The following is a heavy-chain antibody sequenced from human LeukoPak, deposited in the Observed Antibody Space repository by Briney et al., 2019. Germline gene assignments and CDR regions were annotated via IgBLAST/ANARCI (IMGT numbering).Heavy chain of an antibody. CDR1: GGSISSYY. V-gene: IGHV4-4*07. D-gene: IGHD1-26*01. J-gene: IGHJ4*02. Sequence: SEPLSLTCSVSGGSISSYYWRWIRQPAGRGLEWMGRIYTSGSTNYNPSLKSRVTMSVDTSKNQFSLKLSSVTAADTAVYYCAREGDSGSYYYFDYWGQGTLVTVSS. CDR3: AREGDSGSYYYFDY. CDR2: IYTSGST.